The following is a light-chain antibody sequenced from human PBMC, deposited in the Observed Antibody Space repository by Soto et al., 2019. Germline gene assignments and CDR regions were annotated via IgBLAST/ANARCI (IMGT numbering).Light chain of an antibody. CDR3: QQYAGSPYT. V-gene: IGKV3-20*01. CDR2: DTF. CDR1: QSVTNY. Sequence: IVLTQSPGTLSLSPGESASLSCRASQSVTNYLAWYQQKPGQAPRLLIYDTFTNAAGIPDWFSVIVSGTDLTLDITRLEPEDFALYYCQQYAGSPYTFGQATKLEI. J-gene: IGKJ2*01.